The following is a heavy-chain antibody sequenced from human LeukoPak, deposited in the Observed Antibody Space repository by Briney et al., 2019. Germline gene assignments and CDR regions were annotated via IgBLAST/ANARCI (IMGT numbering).Heavy chain of an antibody. J-gene: IGHJ6*03. CDR1: GFTFSSFE. CDR2: ISTSGSTT. Sequence: GGSLRLSCAASGFTFSSFEMNWVRQAPGKGLEWVSYISTSGSTTYYADSVKGRFTISRDNAKNTLYLQMNSLRAGDTAVYYCARDRGRYYMDVWGKGTTVTISS. CDR3: ARDRGRYYMDV. V-gene: IGHV3-48*03. D-gene: IGHD6-25*01.